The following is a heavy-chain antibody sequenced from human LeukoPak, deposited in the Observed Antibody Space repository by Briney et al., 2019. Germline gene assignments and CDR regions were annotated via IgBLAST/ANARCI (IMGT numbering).Heavy chain of an antibody. CDR3: ARLMREYSSGSPSWGY. V-gene: IGHV3-21*01. CDR2: ISSSSSYI. Sequence: PGGSLRLSCTASGFTFSSYAMNWVRQAPGKGLEWVSSISSSSSYIYYADSVKGRFTISRDNAKNSLYLQMNSLRAEDTAVYYCARLMREYSSGSPSWGYWGQGTLVTVSS. J-gene: IGHJ4*02. D-gene: IGHD6-19*01. CDR1: GFTFSSYA.